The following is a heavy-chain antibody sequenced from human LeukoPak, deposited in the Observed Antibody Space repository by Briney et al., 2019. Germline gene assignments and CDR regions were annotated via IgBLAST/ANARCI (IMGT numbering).Heavy chain of an antibody. J-gene: IGHJ5*02. V-gene: IGHV3-11*01. CDR1: GFTFSDYY. CDR2: IRSSGTTI. D-gene: IGHD3-10*01. Sequence: PGGSLRLSCAASGFTFSDYYMTWIRQAPGKGLEWVSYIRSSGTTIYYADSVMGRFTISRDNAKNSMYLQMNSLRAEDKAVYYCARVFRGSGSYYAIGTFDLGGQGTLVTVSS. CDR3: ARVFRGSGSYYAIGTFDL.